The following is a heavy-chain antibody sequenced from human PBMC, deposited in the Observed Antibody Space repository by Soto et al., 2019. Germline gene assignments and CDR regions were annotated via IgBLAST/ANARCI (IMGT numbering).Heavy chain of an antibody. CDR1: GFTFSSYS. CDR2: ISSSSSYI. Sequence: GGSLRLSCAASGFTFSSYSMNWVRQAPGKGLEWVSSISSSSSYIYYADSVKGRFTISRDNAKNSLYLQMNSLRAEDTAVYYCARGDIVVVVAATSTIDYWGQGTLVTVSS. J-gene: IGHJ4*02. CDR3: ARGDIVVVVAATSTIDY. V-gene: IGHV3-21*01. D-gene: IGHD2-15*01.